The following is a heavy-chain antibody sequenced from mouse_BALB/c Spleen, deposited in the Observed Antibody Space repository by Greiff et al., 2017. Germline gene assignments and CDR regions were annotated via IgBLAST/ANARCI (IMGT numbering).Heavy chain of an antibody. Sequence: EVKLMESGGGLVKPGGSLKLSCAASGFTFSDYYMYWVRQTPEKRLEWVATISDGGSYTYYPDSVKGRFTISRDNAKNNLYLQMSSLKSEDTAMYYCARRDDGYAMDYWGQGTSVTVSS. CDR3: ARRDDGYAMDY. V-gene: IGHV5-4*02. D-gene: IGHD2-14*01. J-gene: IGHJ4*01. CDR1: GFTFSDYY. CDR2: ISDGGSYT.